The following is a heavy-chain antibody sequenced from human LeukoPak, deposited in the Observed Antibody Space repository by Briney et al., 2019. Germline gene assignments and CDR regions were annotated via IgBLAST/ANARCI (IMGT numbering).Heavy chain of an antibody. D-gene: IGHD4-23*01. Sequence: PGRSLRLSCAASGFTFSSYGMHWVRQAPGEGLEWVAVISYDGSNKYYADSVKGRFTISRDNSKNTLYLQMNSLRAEDTAVYYCAKVPVTTGVQGWGQGTLVTVSS. V-gene: IGHV3-30*18. J-gene: IGHJ4*02. CDR2: ISYDGSNK. CDR3: AKVPVTTGVQG. CDR1: GFTFSSYG.